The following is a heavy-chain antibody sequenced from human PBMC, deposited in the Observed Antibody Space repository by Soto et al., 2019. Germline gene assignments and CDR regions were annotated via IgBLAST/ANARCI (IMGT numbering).Heavy chain of an antibody. V-gene: IGHV3-7*05. CDR2: IKQDGSEK. J-gene: IGHJ6*02. Sequence: GGSLRLSCAASGFTFSSYWMSWVRQAPGKGLEWVANIKQDGSEKYYVDSVKGRFTISRDNAKNSLYLQMNSLRAEDTAVYYCARDRPGDIAAAFFFSYYYYYGMDVWGQGTTVTVSS. CDR3: ARDRPGDIAAAFFFSYYYYYGMDV. CDR1: GFTFSSYW. D-gene: IGHD6-13*01.